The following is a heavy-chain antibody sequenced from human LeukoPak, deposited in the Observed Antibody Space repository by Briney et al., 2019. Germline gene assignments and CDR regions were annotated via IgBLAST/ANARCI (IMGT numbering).Heavy chain of an antibody. V-gene: IGHV3-33*08. Sequence: GSLRLSCAASGFTFSSYGMHWVRQAPGKGLEWVAVIWYDGSNKYYADSVKGRFTISRDNSKNTLYLQMNSLRAEDTAVYYCARDFEMATLDYWGQGTLVTVSS. J-gene: IGHJ4*02. D-gene: IGHD5-24*01. CDR2: IWYDGSNK. CDR3: ARDFEMATLDY. CDR1: GFTFSSYG.